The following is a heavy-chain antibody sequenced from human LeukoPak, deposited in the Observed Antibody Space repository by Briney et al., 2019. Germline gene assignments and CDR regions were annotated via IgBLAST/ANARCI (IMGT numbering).Heavy chain of an antibody. CDR3: AIFNIRFSQLLYNWFDP. CDR1: GGSFSGYY. V-gene: IGHV4-34*01. Sequence: SETLSLTCAVYGGSFSGYYWSWIRQPPGKGLEWIGEINHSGSTNYNPSLKSRVTISVDTSKNQFSLKLSSVTAADTAVYYCAIFNIRFSQLLYNWFDPWGQGTLVTVSS. D-gene: IGHD2-2*01. CDR2: INHSGST. J-gene: IGHJ5*02.